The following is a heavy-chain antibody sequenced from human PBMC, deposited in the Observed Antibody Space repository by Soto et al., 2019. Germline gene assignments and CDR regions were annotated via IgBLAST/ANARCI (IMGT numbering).Heavy chain of an antibody. CDR2: ISAYNGDT. CDR3: ARVWGSYQAPSGGAGFDP. CDR1: GYTFTSNA. D-gene: IGHD3-16*02. V-gene: IGHV1-18*04. J-gene: IGHJ5*02. Sequence: ASVKVSCKASGYTFTSNATTWVRQAPGQGLEWMGLISAYNGDTIYAQKFRDRLTMTTDTSTSTAYMELRSLRSDDTAVYFCARVWGSYQAPSGGAGFDPWGQGTLVTVSS.